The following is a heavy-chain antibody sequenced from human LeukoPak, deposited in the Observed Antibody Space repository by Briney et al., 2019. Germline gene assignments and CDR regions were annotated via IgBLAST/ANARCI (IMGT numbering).Heavy chain of an antibody. Sequence: GGSLRLSCAASGFTFSSYSMTWVRQAPGKGLEWVSYIGSSSSTIYYADSVKGRFTISRDNAKNSLYLQMNSLRDEDTAVYYCARAPFPGYCSSTSCYNWFDPWGQGTLVTVSS. D-gene: IGHD2-2*01. J-gene: IGHJ5*02. CDR3: ARAPFPGYCSSTSCYNWFDP. V-gene: IGHV3-48*02. CDR1: GFTFSSYS. CDR2: IGSSSSTI.